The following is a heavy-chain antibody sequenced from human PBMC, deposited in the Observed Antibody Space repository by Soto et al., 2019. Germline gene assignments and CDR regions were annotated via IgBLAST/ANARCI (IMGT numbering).Heavy chain of an antibody. CDR3: ARTPAAGKYYYGVDV. V-gene: IGHV5-51*01. CDR2: IYPGDSDT. J-gene: IGHJ6*02. CDR1: GYSFTSYW. Sequence: PGESLKISCKGSGYSFTSYWIGWVRQMPGKGLEWMGIIYPGDSDTRYSPSFQGQVTISADKSISTAYLQWSSLKASDTAMYYCARTPAAGKYYYGVDVGCQGTTVTVS. D-gene: IGHD6-25*01.